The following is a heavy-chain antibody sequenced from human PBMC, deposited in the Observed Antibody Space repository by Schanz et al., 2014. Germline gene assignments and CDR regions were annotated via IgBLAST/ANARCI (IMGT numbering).Heavy chain of an antibody. J-gene: IGHJ6*02. CDR1: GFTFSSYA. CDR3: AKARRKSNCSGGRCFHYSYYGMDV. D-gene: IGHD2-15*01. CDR2: LSASGGST. V-gene: IGHV3-23*04. Sequence: VQLVESGGGVVQPGRSLRLSCGGSGFTFSSYAMSWVRQAPGKGLEWVSALSASGGSTYYADSVKGRFTISRDNSKNILYLQMNSLRAEDTAVYYCAKARRKSNCSGGRCFHYSYYGMDVWGQGTTVTVSS.